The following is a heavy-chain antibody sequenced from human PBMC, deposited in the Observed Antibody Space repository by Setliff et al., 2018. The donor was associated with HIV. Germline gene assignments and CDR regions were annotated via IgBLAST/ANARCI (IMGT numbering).Heavy chain of an antibody. V-gene: IGHV4-39*07. CDR3: ARGPPFAY. J-gene: IGHJ4*02. CDR2: IAYSGTTMYT. CDR1: GGSFIGSSFQ. Sequence: SETLSLTCTASGGSFIGSSFQSTWIRQTPGKGLEWIADIAYSGTTMYTNYNPSLESRVIVSEDTSRDQFFLKLTSVTADDTAIYYCARGPPFAYWGQGLLVTV.